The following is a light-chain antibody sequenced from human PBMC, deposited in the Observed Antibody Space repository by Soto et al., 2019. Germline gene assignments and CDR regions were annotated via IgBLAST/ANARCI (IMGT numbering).Light chain of an antibody. CDR1: RTIKGY. V-gene: IGKV1-39*01. Sequence: DIQMTQSPPSLSASVGDRVTITCRASRTIKGYLNWYQHKPGRAPKLLISAASNLQSGVPARFSGSGSGTDFTLTISSLQPEDFATYYCQQSYSTSSITFGQGTRLEIK. CDR3: QQSYSTSSIT. J-gene: IGKJ5*01. CDR2: AAS.